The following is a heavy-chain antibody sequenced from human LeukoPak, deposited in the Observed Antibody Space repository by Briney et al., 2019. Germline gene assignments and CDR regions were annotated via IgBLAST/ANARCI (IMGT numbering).Heavy chain of an antibody. CDR3: ARESRYCSGGSCYSNWFDP. V-gene: IGHV3-53*01. CDR2: IYSGGST. Sequence: PGGSLRLSCGASGFTVSSNYMSWVRQAPGKGLEWVSVIYSGGSTYYADSVKGRFTISRDNSKNTLYLQMNSLRAEDTAVYYCARESRYCSGGSCYSNWFDPWGQGTLVTVSS. CDR1: GFTVSSNY. J-gene: IGHJ5*02. D-gene: IGHD2-15*01.